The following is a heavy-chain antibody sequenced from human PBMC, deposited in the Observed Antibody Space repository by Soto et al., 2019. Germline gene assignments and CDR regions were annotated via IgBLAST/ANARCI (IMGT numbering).Heavy chain of an antibody. D-gene: IGHD3-3*01. V-gene: IGHV1-46*01. Sequence: GASVKVSCKASGYTFTNYYMHCVRQAPGQGLEWMGMINRSGGSTTYAQEFQGRVTMTRDTSTTTVYMELSSLRSEDTAVYFCARGPGEWLSPNPYYFDSWGQGTLVTVSS. CDR2: INRSGGST. CDR3: ARGPGEWLSPNPYYFDS. J-gene: IGHJ4*02. CDR1: GYTFTNYY.